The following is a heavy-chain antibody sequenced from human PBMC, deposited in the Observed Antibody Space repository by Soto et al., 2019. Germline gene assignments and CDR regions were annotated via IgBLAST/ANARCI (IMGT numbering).Heavy chain of an antibody. D-gene: IGHD1-1*01. CDR1: GSSITSYY. Sequence: SPTLSLTCTVSGSSITSYYYSWIRQPPGKGLEWIGYIYYSGSTNYNPSLKSRVTISVDTSKNQFSLKLSSVTAADTAVYYCARTVLYYYYGMDVWGQGTTVT. V-gene: IGHV4-59*01. J-gene: IGHJ6*02. CDR2: IYYSGST. CDR3: ARTVLYYYYGMDV.